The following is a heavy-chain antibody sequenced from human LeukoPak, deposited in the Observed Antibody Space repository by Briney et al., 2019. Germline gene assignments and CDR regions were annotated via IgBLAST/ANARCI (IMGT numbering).Heavy chain of an antibody. V-gene: IGHV3-66*01. Sequence: GGSLRLSCAASGLTVSSTYMSWVRQTPGKWLECVSVIYSGGSTYYADSVKGRFTISRDNSKKTLYLQMNSLRAEDTAVYYCARDLLEWYFDYWGQGTLVTVSS. CDR1: GLTVSSTY. CDR3: ARDLLEWYFDY. J-gene: IGHJ4*02. CDR2: IYSGGST. D-gene: IGHD3-3*01.